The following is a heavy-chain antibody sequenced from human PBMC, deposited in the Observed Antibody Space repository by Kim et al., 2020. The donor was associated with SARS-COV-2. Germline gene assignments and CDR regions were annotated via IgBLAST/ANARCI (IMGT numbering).Heavy chain of an antibody. V-gene: IGHV4-59*01. Sequence: SETLSLTCTVSGGSISSYYWSWIRQPPGKGLEWIGYIYYSGSTNYNPSLKSRVTISVDTSKNQFSLKLSSVTAADTAVYYCARAARLSKVHWFDPWGQGTLVTVSS. CDR1: GGSISSYY. CDR2: IYYSGST. CDR3: ARAARLSKVHWFDP. J-gene: IGHJ5*02. D-gene: IGHD4-4*01.